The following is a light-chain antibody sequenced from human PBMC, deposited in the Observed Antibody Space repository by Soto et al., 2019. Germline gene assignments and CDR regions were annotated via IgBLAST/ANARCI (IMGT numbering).Light chain of an antibody. V-gene: IGKV3-15*01. J-gene: IGKJ5*01. CDR3: QQYNNWPLT. CDR2: GAS. Sequence: EIILTQSPATLSSSPGETATLSCRASQYVGTRLAWYQHKPGQAPRLLIYGASTRATGIPASFSGTGSGTEFTLTISSLQSEDFAVYYCQQYNNWPLTFGQGTRLENK. CDR1: QYVGTR.